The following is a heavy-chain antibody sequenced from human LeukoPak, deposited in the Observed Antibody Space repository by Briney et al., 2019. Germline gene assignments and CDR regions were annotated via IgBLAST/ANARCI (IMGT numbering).Heavy chain of an antibody. CDR2: INHSGST. CDR1: GGSFSGYY. J-gene: IGHJ4*02. V-gene: IGHV4-34*01. Sequence: PSETLSLTCAVYGGSFSGYYWSWIRQPPGKGLEWIGEINHSGSTNYNPSLKSRVTISVDTSKNQFSLKLSSVTAADTAVYYCARPFPVVRGVSDYWGQGTLVTVSS. CDR3: ARPFPVVRGVSDY. D-gene: IGHD3-10*01.